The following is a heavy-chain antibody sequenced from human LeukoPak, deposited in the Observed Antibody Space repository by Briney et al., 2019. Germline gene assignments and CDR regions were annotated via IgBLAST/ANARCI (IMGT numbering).Heavy chain of an antibody. D-gene: IGHD1-14*01. Sequence: APVKVSCKASGYTFTGYYMHWVRQAPGQGLEWMGWINPNSGGTSYAQKFQGRVTMTRDTSISTAYMELSRLRSDDTAVYYCARGRNSSPYEFDYWGQGTLVTVS. J-gene: IGHJ4*02. CDR1: GYTFTGYY. V-gene: IGHV1-2*02. CDR3: ARGRNSSPYEFDY. CDR2: INPNSGGT.